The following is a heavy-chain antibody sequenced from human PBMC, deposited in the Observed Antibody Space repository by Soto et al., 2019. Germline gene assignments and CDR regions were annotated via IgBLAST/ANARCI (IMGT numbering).Heavy chain of an antibody. V-gene: IGHV5-10-1*01. CDR3: ARLIYYDSSGYYRSYYYYGMDV. J-gene: IGHJ6*02. CDR2: IDPSDSYT. CDR1: GYSFTSYW. Sequence: GESLKISCKGSGYSFTSYWISWVRQMPGRGLEWMGRIDPSDSYTNYSPSFQGHVTISADKSISTAYLQWSSLKASDTAMYYCARLIYYDSSGYYRSYYYYGMDVWGQGTTVTVSS. D-gene: IGHD3-22*01.